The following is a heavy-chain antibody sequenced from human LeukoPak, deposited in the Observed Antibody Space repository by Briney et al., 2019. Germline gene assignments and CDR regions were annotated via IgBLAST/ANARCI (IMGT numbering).Heavy chain of an antibody. CDR2: INPNSGGT. Sequence: ASVKVSCKASGYTFTGYYMHWVRQAPGQGLEWMGWINPNSGGTNYAQKLQGRVTMTTDTSTSTAYMELRSLRSDDTAVYYCARKLTGPTYYDFWSGYLSADPGSFDPWGQGTLVTVSS. V-gene: IGHV1-2*02. J-gene: IGHJ5*02. D-gene: IGHD3-3*01. CDR1: GYTFTGYY. CDR3: ARKLTGPTYYDFWSGYLSADPGSFDP.